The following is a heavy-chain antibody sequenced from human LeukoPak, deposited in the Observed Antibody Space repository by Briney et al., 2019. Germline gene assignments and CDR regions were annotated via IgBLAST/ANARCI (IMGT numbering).Heavy chain of an antibody. J-gene: IGHJ4*02. CDR1: GFTFSSYA. D-gene: IGHD2-15*01. CDR3: ARGYCSGTACDLDY. V-gene: IGHV3-30-3*01. Sequence: GGSLRLSCAASGFTFSSYAMHWVRQAPGKGLEWVAVISYDGSNKYYADSVKGRFTISRDNSKNTLYLQMNSLRAEDTAVYYCARGYCSGTACDLDYWGQGTLVTVSS. CDR2: ISYDGSNK.